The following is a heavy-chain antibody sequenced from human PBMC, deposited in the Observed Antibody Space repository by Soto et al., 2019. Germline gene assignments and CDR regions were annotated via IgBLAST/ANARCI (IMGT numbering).Heavy chain of an antibody. CDR1: GFSLSNARMG. V-gene: IGHV2-26*01. Sequence: SGPTLVNPTETLTLTCTVSGFSLSNARMGVSWIRQPPGKALEWLAHIFSNDEKSYSTSLKSRLTITKDTSKNQVVLTMTNMDPMDTGTYYCAHKGPEDWPLDYWGQGTLVTVSS. CDR2: IFSNDEK. D-gene: IGHD3-9*01. CDR3: AHKGPEDWPLDY. J-gene: IGHJ4*02.